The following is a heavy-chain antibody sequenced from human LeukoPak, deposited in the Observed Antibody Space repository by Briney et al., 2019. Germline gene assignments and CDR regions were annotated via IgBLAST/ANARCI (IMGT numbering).Heavy chain of an antibody. CDR1: GFTFSDYY. Sequence: PGGSLRLSCAASGFTFSDYYMSWIRQAPGKGLEWVSYISSSGSTIYYADSVKGRFTISRDNAKNSLYLQMNSLRAGDTAVYYCAREGATMIVVSTPYYYYGMDVWGQGTTVTVSS. CDR3: AREGATMIVVSTPYYYYGMDV. CDR2: ISSSGSTI. D-gene: IGHD3-22*01. V-gene: IGHV3-11*01. J-gene: IGHJ6*02.